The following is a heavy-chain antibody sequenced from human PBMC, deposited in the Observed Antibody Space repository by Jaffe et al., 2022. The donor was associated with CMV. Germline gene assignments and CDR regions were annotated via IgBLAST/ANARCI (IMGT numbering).Heavy chain of an antibody. V-gene: IGHV4-59*08. CDR3: ARLGTNLDAPVAGAGDAFDI. Sequence: QVQLQESGPGLVKPSETLSLTCTVSGGSISSYYWSWIRQPPGKGLEWIGYIYYSGSTNYNPSLKSRVTISVDTSKNQFSLKLSSVTAADTAVYYCARLGTNLDAPVAGAGDAFDIWGQGTMVTVSS. CDR1: GGSISSYY. J-gene: IGHJ3*02. D-gene: IGHD6-19*01. CDR2: IYYSGST.